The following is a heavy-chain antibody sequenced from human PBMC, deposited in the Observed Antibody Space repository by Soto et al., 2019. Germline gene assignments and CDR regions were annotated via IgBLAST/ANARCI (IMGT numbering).Heavy chain of an antibody. V-gene: IGHV3-23*01. CDR3: ANDAVPYNGKWDWFDS. D-gene: IGHD3-10*01. CDR1: RFTFSDFA. CDR2: IGGGGSDT. J-gene: IGHJ5*01. Sequence: DVQLLESGGGLVQPGGSLTLSCAASRFTFSDFAMSWVRQAPGKGLEWVSYIGGGGSDTYYADSVKGRFTISRDNSKNTLYLQMDSLRDEDTAVYYCANDAVPYNGKWDWFDSWGQGTLVIVSS.